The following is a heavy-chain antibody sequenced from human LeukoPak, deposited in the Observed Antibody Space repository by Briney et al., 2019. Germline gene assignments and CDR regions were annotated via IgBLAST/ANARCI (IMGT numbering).Heavy chain of an antibody. D-gene: IGHD6-19*01. V-gene: IGHV1-2*02. CDR2: INPNSGGT. J-gene: IGHJ4*02. CDR1: GYTFTGYY. Sequence: ASVKVSCKASGYTFTGYYMHWVRQAPGQGLEWMGWINPNSGGTNYAQKFQGRVTMTRDTSTSTAYMELSRLRSDDTAVYYCARGGGSGWSYYFDYWGQGTLVTVSS. CDR3: ARGGGSGWSYYFDY.